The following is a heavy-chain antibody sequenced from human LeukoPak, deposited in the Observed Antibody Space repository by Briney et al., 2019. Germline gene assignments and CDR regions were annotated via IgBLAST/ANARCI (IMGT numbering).Heavy chain of an antibody. V-gene: IGHV1-2*02. J-gene: IGHJ3*02. D-gene: IGHD6-13*01. CDR1: GYTFTGHY. CDR2: ISPNSGDT. CDR3: ARARQGAGTYAFDI. Sequence: ASAKVSCKASGYTFTGHYMQWVRQAPGQGLEWMGWISPNSGDTLHAQKFQGRVTMARDTSINTAYMELSNLRSDDTAVYYCARARQGAGTYAFDIWGQGTMVTVSS.